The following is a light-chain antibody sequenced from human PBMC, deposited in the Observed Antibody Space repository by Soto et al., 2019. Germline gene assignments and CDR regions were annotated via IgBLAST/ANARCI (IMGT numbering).Light chain of an antibody. CDR2: GAS. V-gene: IGKV3-20*01. J-gene: IGKJ1*01. CDR3: QLYGSSPWT. Sequence: EIVLTQSPGTLSLSPGERATLSCRASQSVSSSYLAWYQQKPGQAPRLLIYGASSRATGIPDRFSGSGSGTDFTLTISRLEPEDFAVYYWQLYGSSPWTFGQGTKVEIK. CDR1: QSVSSSY.